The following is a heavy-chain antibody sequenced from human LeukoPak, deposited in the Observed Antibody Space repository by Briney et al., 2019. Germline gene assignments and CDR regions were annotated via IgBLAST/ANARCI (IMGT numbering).Heavy chain of an antibody. D-gene: IGHD2-2*02. V-gene: IGHV4-39*01. Sequence: PSETLSLTCTVSGGSISSSSYYWGWGRQPPGTGLEWVGSVYYKGNTYYTPSLKSRVTMSVDTSKNQFSLKLSSVTAADTAVYYCARHSIPYCSSTSCHIYGEYYFDYRAREPWSPSPQ. J-gene: IGHJ4*02. CDR2: VYYKGNT. CDR1: GGSISSSSYY. CDR3: ARHSIPYCSSTSCHIYGEYYFDY.